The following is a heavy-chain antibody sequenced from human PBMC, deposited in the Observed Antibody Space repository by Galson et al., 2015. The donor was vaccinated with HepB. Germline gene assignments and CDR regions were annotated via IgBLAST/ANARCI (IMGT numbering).Heavy chain of an antibody. V-gene: IGHV3-53*01. D-gene: IGHD5-24*01. CDR2: IYDADST. Sequence: SLRLSCAASGFTVSSDYMSWVRQAPGKGLEWVPIIYDADSTHYADSVKGRFTISRDTSKNTLFLQMNSLRVEDTAVYYCARDSHSKERADHWGRGTLVTVSS. CDR1: GFTVSSDY. CDR3: ARDSHSKERADH. J-gene: IGHJ4*02.